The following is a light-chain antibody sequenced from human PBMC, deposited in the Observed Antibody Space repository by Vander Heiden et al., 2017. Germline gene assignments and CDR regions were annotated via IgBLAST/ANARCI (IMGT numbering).Light chain of an antibody. V-gene: IGKV1-39*01. CDR2: SAS. J-gene: IGKJ2*01. CDR3: HHRDSFPFT. CDR1: QNITTY. Sequence: DIQMTQSPSSLCASVGDRVTISCRASQNITTYLSWYQHKPGKAPKLLIYSASNLQNGVTSRFSGSGSGTDFTLTISRLQPDDFATYYCHHRDSFPFTFGQGTKLEIK.